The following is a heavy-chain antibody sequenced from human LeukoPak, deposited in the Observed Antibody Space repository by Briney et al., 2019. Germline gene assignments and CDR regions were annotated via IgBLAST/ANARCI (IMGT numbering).Heavy chain of an antibody. CDR2: IYSGGST. D-gene: IGHD3-22*01. J-gene: IGHJ3*02. CDR3: ARDNKGNYYDRHGFDI. CDR1: GFTVSSNY. Sequence: GGSLRLSCAASGFTVSSNYMSWVRQAPGKGLEWVSVIYSGGSTYYADSVKGRFTISRDNSKNTLYLQMNSLRAEDTAVYYCARDNKGNYYDRHGFDIWGQGTMVTVSS. V-gene: IGHV3-66*02.